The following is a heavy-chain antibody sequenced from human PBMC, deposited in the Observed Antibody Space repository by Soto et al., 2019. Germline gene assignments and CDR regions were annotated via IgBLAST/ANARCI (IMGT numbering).Heavy chain of an antibody. D-gene: IGHD6-19*01. CDR3: ARDRRVGAVDGGYYYCYGMEF. V-gene: IGHV4-4*07. Sequence: SETLSRTCTVSCGSISSYYWSCIRQPSWKGLEWIVRIYTSGSTNYKPSLKSRVTMSVDTSKNQFSLKLSSVTAADTAVYYCARDRRVGAVDGGYYYCYGMEFWGQGTTVTVSS. CDR1: CGSISSYY. J-gene: IGHJ6*01. CDR2: IYTSGST.